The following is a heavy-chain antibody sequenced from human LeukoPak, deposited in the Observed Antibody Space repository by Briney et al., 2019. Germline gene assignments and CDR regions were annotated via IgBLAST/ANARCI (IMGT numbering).Heavy chain of an antibody. Sequence: SETLSLTCTVSGGSISSYYWSWIRQPPGKGLEWIGYIYYSGSTNYNPSLKSRVTISVDTSKNQSSLKLSSVTAADTAVYYCARVSPDNYYDSSGYYYGFDYWGQGTLVTVSS. CDR1: GGSISSYY. CDR2: IYYSGST. J-gene: IGHJ4*02. D-gene: IGHD3-22*01. CDR3: ARVSPDNYYDSSGYYYGFDY. V-gene: IGHV4-59*01.